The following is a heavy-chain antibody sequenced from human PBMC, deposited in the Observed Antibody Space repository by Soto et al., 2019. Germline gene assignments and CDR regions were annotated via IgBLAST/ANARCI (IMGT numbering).Heavy chain of an antibody. CDR1: GGSISSGGYY. D-gene: IGHD4-4*01. CDR2: IYYSGST. J-gene: IGHJ6*02. CDR3: ARVRNSLTPPRNPLMDV. V-gene: IGHV4-31*03. Sequence: SENLSLTCTVSGGSISSGGYYWSWIRQHPGKGLEWIGYIYYSGSTYYNPSLKSRVTISVDTSKNQFSLKLSSVTAADTAVYYCARVRNSLTPPRNPLMDVWGQGTTVTVSS.